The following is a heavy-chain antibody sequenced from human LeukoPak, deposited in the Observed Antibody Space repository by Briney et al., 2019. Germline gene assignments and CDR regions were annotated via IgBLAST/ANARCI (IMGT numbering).Heavy chain of an antibody. CDR1: GGSFSGYY. J-gene: IGHJ4*02. CDR3: ATYSGIAAAGTKPIDY. Sequence: SETLSLTCAVYGGSFSGYYWSWIRQPPGKGLEWIGSIYHSGSTYYNPSLKSRVTISVDRSKNQFSLKLSSVTAADTAVYYCATYSGIAAAGTKPIDYWGQGTLVTVSS. V-gene: IGHV4-34*01. CDR2: IYHSGST. D-gene: IGHD6-13*01.